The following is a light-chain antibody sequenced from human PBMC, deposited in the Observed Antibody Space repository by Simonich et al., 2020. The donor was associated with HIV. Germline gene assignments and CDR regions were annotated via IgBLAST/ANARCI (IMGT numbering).Light chain of an antibody. J-gene: IGLJ2*01. CDR3: QSYDSSNHVV. CDR1: SGSIASNY. Sequence: FMLTQPHSVSESPGKTVTISCTRSSGSIASNYVQWYQQRPGSAPTTVIYEDNPRPSGVPDRFSGSIDSSSNSASLTISGLKTEDEADYYCQSYDSSNHVVFGGGAKLTVL. CDR2: EDN. V-gene: IGLV6-57*03.